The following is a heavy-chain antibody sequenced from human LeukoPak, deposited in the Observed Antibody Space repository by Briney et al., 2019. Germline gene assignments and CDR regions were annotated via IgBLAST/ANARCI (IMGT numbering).Heavy chain of an antibody. J-gene: IGHJ3*02. V-gene: IGHV4-38-2*02. CDR3: AREVEPFDI. CDR1: GYSISSGYY. D-gene: IGHD1-26*01. Sequence: SETLSLTCTVSGYSISSGYYWGWIRQPPGKGLEWIGSIYHSGSTYYNPSLKSRVTISVDTSKNQFSLKLSSVTAADTAVYYCAREVEPFDIWGQGTMVTVSS. CDR2: IYHSGST.